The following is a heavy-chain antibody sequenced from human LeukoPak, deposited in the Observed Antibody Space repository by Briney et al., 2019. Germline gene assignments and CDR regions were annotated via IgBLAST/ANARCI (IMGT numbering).Heavy chain of an antibody. CDR3: ARAVEFLSGYPQPNWFDP. V-gene: IGHV3-30*04. Sequence: PGGSLRLSCAASGFTFSNYAMGWVRQAPGKGLEWVAAIRTDDGNTYYADAVKGRFTISRDNSKNTLYLQMNSLRAEDTAVYYCARAVEFLSGYPQPNWFDPWGQGTLVTVPS. CDR1: GFTFSNYA. CDR2: IRTDDGNT. D-gene: IGHD3-3*01. J-gene: IGHJ5*02.